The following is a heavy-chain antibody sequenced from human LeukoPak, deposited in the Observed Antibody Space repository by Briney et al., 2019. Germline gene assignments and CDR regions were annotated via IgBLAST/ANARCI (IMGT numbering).Heavy chain of an antibody. J-gene: IGHJ4*02. CDR1: GFTFSTYS. CDR2: ISSGSSTI. V-gene: IGHV3-48*02. D-gene: IGHD6-13*01. Sequence: GGSLRLSCAASGFTFSTYSMNWVRQAPGKGLEWVSYISSGSSTIHYADSVKGRFTISRDNAKKSLYLQMNSLRDEDTAVYYCARDYGYSSSFDYWGQGTLVAVSS. CDR3: ARDYGYSSSFDY.